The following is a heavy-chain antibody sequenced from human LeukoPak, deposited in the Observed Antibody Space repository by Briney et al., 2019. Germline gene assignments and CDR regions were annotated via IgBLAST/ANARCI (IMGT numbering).Heavy chain of an antibody. CDR2: ISGSGGST. J-gene: IGHJ4*02. D-gene: IGHD4-23*01. CDR3: ARARDYGGNSASVY. CDR1: GFTFSSYA. V-gene: IGHV3-23*01. Sequence: PGGSLRLSCAASGFTFSSYAMSWVRQTPGKGLEWVSAISGSGGSTYYADSVKGRFTISRDNAKNSLYLQMNSLRAEDTAVYYCARARDYGGNSASVYWGQGTLVTVSS.